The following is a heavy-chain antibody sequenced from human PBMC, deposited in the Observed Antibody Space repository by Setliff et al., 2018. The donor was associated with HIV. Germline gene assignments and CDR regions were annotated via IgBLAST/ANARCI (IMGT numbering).Heavy chain of an antibody. J-gene: IGHJ2*01. CDR1: GFTFGDYF. CDR3: ARYYYDHLGYMSYADWYFDL. CDR2: IRTTSTHT. D-gene: IGHD3-22*01. Sequence: GESLRLSCAASGFTFGDYFMSWVRQAPGKGLEWISYIRTTSTHTNYADSVKGRFTISRDNAKNSLYQQMSSLRAEDTAVYYCARYYYDHLGYMSYADWYFDLWGPGTLVTVS. V-gene: IGHV3-11*03.